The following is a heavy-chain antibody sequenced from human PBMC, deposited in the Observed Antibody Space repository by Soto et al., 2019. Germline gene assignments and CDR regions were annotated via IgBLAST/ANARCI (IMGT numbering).Heavy chain of an antibody. D-gene: IGHD2-21*02. CDR3: ARERSKLLFHYGMDV. CDR1: GGSISSYY. CDR2: IYTSGST. J-gene: IGHJ6*02. V-gene: IGHV4-4*07. Sequence: QVQLQESGPGLVKPSETLSLTCTVSGGSISSYYWSWIRQPARKGLEWIGRIYTSGSTNYNHSLKRRLTISLDTSKNQVSLKLTSGTAADTAVYYYARERSKLLFHYGMDVWGQGTTVTVSS.